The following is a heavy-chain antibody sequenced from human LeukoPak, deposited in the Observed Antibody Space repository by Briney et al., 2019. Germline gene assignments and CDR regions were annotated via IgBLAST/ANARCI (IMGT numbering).Heavy chain of an antibody. CDR1: GFTFSSYS. Sequence: HGGSLRLSCAASGFTFSSYSMNWVRQAPGKGLEWVSYISGTSSYTYYADSVKGRFTISRDNAKNSLFLQMNSLRAEDTAVYYCARGTLLTPFDYWGQGTLVTVSS. CDR3: ARGTLLTPFDY. V-gene: IGHV3-21*01. CDR2: ISGTSSYT. D-gene: IGHD3-9*01. J-gene: IGHJ4*02.